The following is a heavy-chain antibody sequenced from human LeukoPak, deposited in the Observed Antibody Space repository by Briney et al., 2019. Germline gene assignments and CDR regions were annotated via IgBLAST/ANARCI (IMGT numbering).Heavy chain of an antibody. J-gene: IGHJ4*02. CDR1: DGSFNFYF. CDR2: IDNRGST. Sequence: SEALSLTCTVSDGSFNFYFWHWIRQPPGKGLDWIGEIDNRGSTEYNPSLRSRVTISVDTSRNQFSLELTSVTAADTAVYFCARDSHSGFQWGQGTLVTVSS. V-gene: IGHV4-34*01. CDR3: ARDSHSGFQ. D-gene: IGHD3-10*01.